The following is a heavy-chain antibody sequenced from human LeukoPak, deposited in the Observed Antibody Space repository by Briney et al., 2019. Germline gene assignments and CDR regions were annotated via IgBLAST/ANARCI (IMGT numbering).Heavy chain of an antibody. CDR2: ISSSSSYI. V-gene: IGHV3-21*04. CDR3: ATPPTVTRNY. D-gene: IGHD4-17*01. Sequence: GGSLRLSCAASGFTFSSYSMNWVRQAPGKGLEWVSSISSSSSYIYYADSVKGRFTISRDNSKNTLYLQMNSLRAEDTAVYYCATPPTVTRNYWGQGILVTVSS. J-gene: IGHJ4*02. CDR1: GFTFSSYS.